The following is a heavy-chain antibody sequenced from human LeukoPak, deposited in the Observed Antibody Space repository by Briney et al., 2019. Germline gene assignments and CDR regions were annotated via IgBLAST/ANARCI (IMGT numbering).Heavy chain of an antibody. CDR3: AREAKIVVVPAASNWFDP. CDR1: GGSISSYY. D-gene: IGHD2-2*01. CDR2: IYYSGST. V-gene: IGHV4-59*12. Sequence: SETLSLTCTVSGGSISSYYWSWIRQPPGKGLEWIGYIYYSGSTYYNPSLKSRVTISVDTSKNQFSLKLSSVTAADTAVYYCAREAKIVVVPAASNWFDPWGQGTLVTVSS. J-gene: IGHJ5*02.